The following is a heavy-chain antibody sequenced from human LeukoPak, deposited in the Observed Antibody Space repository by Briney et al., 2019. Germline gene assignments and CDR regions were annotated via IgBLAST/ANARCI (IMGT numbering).Heavy chain of an antibody. CDR1: GFTFSSYS. V-gene: IGHV3-21*01. CDR3: AREGVTIFGVVIQNSETFGYYGMDV. Sequence: GGSLRLSCAASGFTFSSYSMNWVRQAPGKGLEWVSSISSSSSYIYYADSVKGRFTISRDNAKNSLYLQMNSLRAEDTAVYYCAREGVTIFGVVIQNSETFGYYGMDVWGQGPTVTVSS. D-gene: IGHD3-3*01. J-gene: IGHJ6*02. CDR2: ISSSSSYI.